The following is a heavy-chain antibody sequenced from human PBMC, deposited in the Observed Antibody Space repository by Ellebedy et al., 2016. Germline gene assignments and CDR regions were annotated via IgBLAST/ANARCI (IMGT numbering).Heavy chain of an antibody. CDR2: ISYDGNNR. CDR3: AKAGRYYGSGSYENYFFDY. V-gene: IGHV3-30*18. CDR1: GFIFSRYG. Sequence: GESLKISXAASGFIFSRYGMHWVRQDPGKGLEWVAFISYDGNNRFYKDSVKGRYTLSRDNSKNTLYLQMDSLRPDDTAVFYCAKAGRYYGSGSYENYFFDYWGQGTLVPVSS. D-gene: IGHD3-10*01. J-gene: IGHJ4*02.